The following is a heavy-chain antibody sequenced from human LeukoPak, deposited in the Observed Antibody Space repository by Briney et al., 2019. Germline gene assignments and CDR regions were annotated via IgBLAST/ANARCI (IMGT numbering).Heavy chain of an antibody. D-gene: IGHD5-12*01. J-gene: IGHJ4*02. V-gene: IGHV3-74*01. CDR1: GFTFSNYW. CDR2: ITNDGSGA. CDR3: ARDIATTPVY. Sequence: PGGSLRLSCTASGFTFSNYWMHWVRQAPGKELVWVSRITNDGSGATYADSVKGRFTISRDNAKNTVYLQMNSLRAEDTAVYYCARDIATTPVYWGQGTLVTVPS.